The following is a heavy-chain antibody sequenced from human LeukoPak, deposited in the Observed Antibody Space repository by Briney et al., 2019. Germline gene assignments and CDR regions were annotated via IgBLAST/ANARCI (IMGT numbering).Heavy chain of an antibody. CDR1: GGTFSSYS. CDR3: ARVDRYHYYLDV. J-gene: IGHJ6*03. V-gene: IGHV1-69*05. CDR2: IMPLFNTA. Sequence: SVKVSCKASGGTFSSYSITWVRQAPGQGLEWMGGIMPLFNTANYAQQFQGRVTITTAESTSTAYMELSSLRFEDTAMYYCARVDRYHYYLDVWGKGTTVTVSS.